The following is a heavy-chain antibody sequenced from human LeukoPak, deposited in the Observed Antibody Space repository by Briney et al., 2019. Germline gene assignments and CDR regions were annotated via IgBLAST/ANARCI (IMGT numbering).Heavy chain of an antibody. D-gene: IGHD6-13*01. CDR3: ATLEKGIAAAGIPY. V-gene: IGHV3-30-3*01. Sequence: GGSLRLSCIVSGFTFSNYAIHWVRQAPGRGLEWVAVISYDGSNKYHADSVKGRFTISRDNSKNTLSLQMDSLRAEDTAVYYCATLEKGIAAAGIPYWGQGTLATVSS. J-gene: IGHJ4*02. CDR2: ISYDGSNK. CDR1: GFTFSNYA.